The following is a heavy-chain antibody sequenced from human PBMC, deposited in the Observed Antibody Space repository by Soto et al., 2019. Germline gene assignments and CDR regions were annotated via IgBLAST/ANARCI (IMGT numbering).Heavy chain of an antibody. CDR3: ARTRNYYDSSGYYSGTPWFDP. D-gene: IGHD3-22*01. J-gene: IGHJ5*02. Sequence: SETLSLTCTVSGGSISSSSYYWGWIRQPPGKGLEWIGSIYYSRSTYYNPSLKSRVTISVDTSKNQFSLKLSSVTAADTAVYYCARTRNYYDSSGYYSGTPWFDPWGQGTLVTVSS. CDR1: GGSISSSSYY. V-gene: IGHV4-39*01. CDR2: IYYSRST.